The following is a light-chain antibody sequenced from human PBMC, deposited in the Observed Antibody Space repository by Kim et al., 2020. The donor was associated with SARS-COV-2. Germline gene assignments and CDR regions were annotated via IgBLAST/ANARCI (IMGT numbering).Light chain of an antibody. J-gene: IGKJ4*01. CDR3: QQYDNLPLT. Sequence: DIQMTQSPSTLSAAVGDRVTITCQASQDIMNSLSWNQQKPGEAPKVLISDASNLESGVPSRFSGTGSGTDFTFTISSLQPEDVATYYCQQYDNLPLTFGGGTKLEIK. CDR2: DAS. V-gene: IGKV1-33*01. CDR1: QDIMNS.